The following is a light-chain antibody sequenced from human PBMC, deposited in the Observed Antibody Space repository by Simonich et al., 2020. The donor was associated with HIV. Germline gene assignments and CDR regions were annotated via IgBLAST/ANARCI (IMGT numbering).Light chain of an antibody. V-gene: IGKV3-11*01. CDR1: QNVASN. J-gene: IGKJ2*01. CDR2: DAS. Sequence: EIVMTQSPATLSVSPGERATLSCRVSQNVASNLAWYQQKPGQAPRLLIYDASNRATGIPSRFSGSGSGTDFTLTISSLEPEDFAVYYCQQRSNWPPTFGQGTKLEIK. CDR3: QQRSNWPPT.